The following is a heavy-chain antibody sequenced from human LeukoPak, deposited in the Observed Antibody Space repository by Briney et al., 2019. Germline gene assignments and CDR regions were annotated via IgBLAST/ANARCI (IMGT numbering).Heavy chain of an antibody. D-gene: IGHD1-26*01. Sequence: ASVKVSCKASGGTFSSYAISWVRQAPGQGLEWMGGIIPIFGTANYAQKFQGRVTITADESTSTAYMELSSLRSEDTAVYYCVRDQVGSGSYSRYFDYWGQGTLVTVSS. J-gene: IGHJ4*02. CDR3: VRDQVGSGSYSRYFDY. V-gene: IGHV1-69*13. CDR1: GGTFSSYA. CDR2: IIPIFGTA.